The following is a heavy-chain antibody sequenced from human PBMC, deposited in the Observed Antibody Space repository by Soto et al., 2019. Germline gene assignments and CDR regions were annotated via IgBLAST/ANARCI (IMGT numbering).Heavy chain of an antibody. Sequence: SETLSLTCNVSGGSISNFHLSWIRQPRGKGLEWIGYIYYSGNYYNPSLTSRVSMSLDKSKNQFSLHLKSVTAADTALYFCALGGYNYGRPFDFWGQGTRVTVSS. D-gene: IGHD5-18*01. CDR2: IYYSGN. V-gene: IGHV4-59*01. J-gene: IGHJ4*02. CDR3: ALGGYNYGRPFDF. CDR1: GGSISNFH.